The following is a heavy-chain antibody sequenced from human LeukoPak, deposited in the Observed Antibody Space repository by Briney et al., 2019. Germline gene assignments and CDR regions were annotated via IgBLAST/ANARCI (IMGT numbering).Heavy chain of an antibody. CDR3: AKGGRLLRFFDWLDY. Sequence: GRSLRLSCAASRFTFNKYGMHWVRQAPGKGLEWVAVISYDGSHKYYRDSVKGRFTISRDNSKNTVYLEMNSLRAEDTSVYYCAKGGRLLRFFDWLDYWGQGTLVTVSS. V-gene: IGHV3-30*18. J-gene: IGHJ4*02. CDR1: RFTFNKYG. CDR2: ISYDGSHK. D-gene: IGHD3-9*01.